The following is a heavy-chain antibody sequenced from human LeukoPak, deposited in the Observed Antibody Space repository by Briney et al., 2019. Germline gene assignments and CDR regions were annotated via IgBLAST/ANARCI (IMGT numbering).Heavy chain of an antibody. CDR3: ARDQSGGAAAEFDY. V-gene: IGHV4-38-2*02. CDR2: IYHSGST. J-gene: IGHJ4*02. D-gene: IGHD6-13*01. Sequence: SETLSLTCTVSGYSISSGYYWGWIRQPPGKGLEWIGSIYHSGSTYYNPSLKSRVTISVDTSKNQFSLKLSSVTAADTAVYYCARDQSGGAAAEFDYWGQGTLVTVSS. CDR1: GYSISSGYY.